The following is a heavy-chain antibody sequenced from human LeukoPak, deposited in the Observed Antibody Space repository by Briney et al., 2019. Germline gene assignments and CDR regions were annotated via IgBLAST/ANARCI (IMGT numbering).Heavy chain of an antibody. CDR3: ARGYCSGGSCYSYYYNYMDV. D-gene: IGHD2-15*01. CDR1: GGSISSSSYY. CDR2: IYYSGST. J-gene: IGHJ6*03. V-gene: IGHV4-39*07. Sequence: SETLSLTCTVSGGSISSSSYYWGWIRQPPGKGLEWIGSIYYSGSTYYNPSLKSRVTISVDTSKNQFSLKLSSVTAADTAVYYCARGYCSGGSCYSYYYNYMDVWGKGTTVTVSS.